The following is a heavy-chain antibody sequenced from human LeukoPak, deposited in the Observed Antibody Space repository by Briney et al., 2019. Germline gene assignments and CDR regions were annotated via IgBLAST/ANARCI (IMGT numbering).Heavy chain of an antibody. J-gene: IGHJ6*02. V-gene: IGHV3-23*01. CDR1: GFTFSNSA. CDR2: ISGGGGGT. CDR3: AKDLGGKPYYYYGMDV. Sequence: GGSLRLSCAASGFTFSNSAMTWVCQAPGKGLEWVSAISGGGGGTFYADSVKGRFTISRDNSRNTLFLQMNSLSAEDTAVYYCAKDLGGKPYYYYGMDVWGQGTTVTVSS.